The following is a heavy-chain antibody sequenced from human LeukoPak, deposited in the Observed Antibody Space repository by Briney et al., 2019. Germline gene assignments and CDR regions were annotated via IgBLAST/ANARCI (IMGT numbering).Heavy chain of an antibody. V-gene: IGHV3-23*01. Sequence: GGSLRLSCAASGFTFSSYAMSWVRQAPGKGLEWVSAISGSGGSTYYADSVKGPFTISRDNSKNTLYLQMNSLRAEDTAVYYCAKDDYGDLSSDYWGQGTLVTVSS. CDR3: AKDDYGDLSSDY. D-gene: IGHD4-17*01. CDR1: GFTFSSYA. J-gene: IGHJ4*02. CDR2: ISGSGGST.